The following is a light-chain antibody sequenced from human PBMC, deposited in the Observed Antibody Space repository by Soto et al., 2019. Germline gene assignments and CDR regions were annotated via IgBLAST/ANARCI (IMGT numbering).Light chain of an antibody. CDR2: GAS. V-gene: IGKV3-15*01. J-gene: IGKJ4*01. Sequence: EIVMTQSPATLSVSPGERATLSCRASQSVSSNLAWYQQKPGQAPRRLIYGASSMATGIPARFSGSGSGTDFTLTISSLQSEDFAVYYCQQYNNWPPLTFGEGTKVEIK. CDR1: QSVSSN. CDR3: QQYNNWPPLT.